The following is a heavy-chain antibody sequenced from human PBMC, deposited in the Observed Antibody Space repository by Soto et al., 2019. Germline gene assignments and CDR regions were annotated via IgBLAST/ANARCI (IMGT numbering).Heavy chain of an antibody. D-gene: IGHD6-13*01. Sequence: QVQLVESGGGVVQPGRSLRLSCAASGFTFSSYGMHWVRQAPGTGLEWVAVISYDGSNKYYPASVKGRFTISRDNSKNTLYLQRNSLRAEDTAVYDCAKEGPWQQLVLLDYWGQGTLVTVSS. V-gene: IGHV3-30*18. J-gene: IGHJ4*02. CDR3: AKEGPWQQLVLLDY. CDR1: GFTFSSYG. CDR2: ISYDGSNK.